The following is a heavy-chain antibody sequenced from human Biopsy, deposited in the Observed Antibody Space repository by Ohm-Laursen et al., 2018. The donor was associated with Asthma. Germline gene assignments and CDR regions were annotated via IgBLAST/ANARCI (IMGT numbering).Heavy chain of an antibody. D-gene: IGHD6-13*01. CDR3: ASPSSSREILYYYYNMDI. CDR1: GGTFGNYA. Sequence: SVKVSCKASGGTFGNYAISWVRQAPGLGLEWVGGISPVFGSTNIAQKFQGRVTISADIFTKTAYLEVSSLRSDDTAVYYCASPSSSREILYYYYNMDIWGQGTTVTV. V-gene: IGHV1-69*06. CDR2: ISPVFGST. J-gene: IGHJ6*02.